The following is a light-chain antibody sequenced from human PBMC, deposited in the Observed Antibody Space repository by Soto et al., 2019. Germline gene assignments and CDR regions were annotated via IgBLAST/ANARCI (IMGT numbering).Light chain of an antibody. CDR2: DVN. V-gene: IGLV2-14*01. J-gene: IGLJ2*01. CDR1: SSDVGGYNY. CDR3: SSYTSSIS. Sequence: QSALTQPASVSGSPGQSITISCTGTSSDVGGYNYVSWYQQHPGKAPKLMIYDVNTRPSGVSNRFSGSKSGNTASLTISGLQVEEEAANYCSSYTSSISFGGGTKLTVL.